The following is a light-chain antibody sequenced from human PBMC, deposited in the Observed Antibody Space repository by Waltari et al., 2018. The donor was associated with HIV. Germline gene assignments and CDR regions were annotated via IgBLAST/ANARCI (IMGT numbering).Light chain of an antibody. Sequence: QSALTQPASVSGSPGQSITISCPGTSSDVGGYTLVSWYQQHPGKAPKLMIHDVIKRPSGVSTRFSGSKSGNTASMTISGLQADDEADYYCCSYAGSSTWVFGGGTKLTVL. J-gene: IGLJ3*02. V-gene: IGLV2-23*02. CDR3: CSYAGSSTWV. CDR2: DVI. CDR1: SSDVGGYTL.